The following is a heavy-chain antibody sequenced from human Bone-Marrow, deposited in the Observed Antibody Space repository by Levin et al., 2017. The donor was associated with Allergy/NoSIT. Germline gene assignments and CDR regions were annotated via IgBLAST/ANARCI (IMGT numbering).Heavy chain of an antibody. CDR1: VGSFSDYY. CDR3: ARGLEGSGSYSVMHYFDY. J-gene: IGHJ4*01. D-gene: IGHD3-10*01. V-gene: IGHV4-34*01. Sequence: PSETLSLTCAVYVGSFSDYYWSWIRQPPGMGLEWIGEISPSGSTHYNPILKSRVTISVDTSKNQFSLKLNSMTAADTAVYYCARGLEGSGSYSVMHYFDYWGQGNLVTVSS. CDR2: ISPSGST.